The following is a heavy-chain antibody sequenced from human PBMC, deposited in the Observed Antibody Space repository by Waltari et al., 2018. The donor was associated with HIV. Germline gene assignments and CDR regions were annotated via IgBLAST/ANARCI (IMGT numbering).Heavy chain of an antibody. CDR1: GSPVSPPY. V-gene: IGHV3-33*01. J-gene: IGHJ4*02. CDR2: MLYYGDTK. Sequence: RLVESGGAVVLLGGSLRLPVDPSGSPVSPPYLPWVRQAPGKGLWWVSVMLYYGDTKYYADSAKGRFTFSRDNSKNTVYLQMNTLRAEDTAVYYCARDGGARFSSWAILGDWGQGTLVTVSS. CDR3: ARDGGARFSSWAILGD. D-gene: IGHD6-13*01.